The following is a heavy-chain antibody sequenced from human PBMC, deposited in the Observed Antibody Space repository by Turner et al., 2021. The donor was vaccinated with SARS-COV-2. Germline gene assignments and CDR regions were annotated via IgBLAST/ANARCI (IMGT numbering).Heavy chain of an antibody. CDR1: GGSISSYY. D-gene: IGHD2-15*01. Sequence: QVQLQESCPGLVKPSETLSLTCTVSGGSISSYYWSWIRQPPGKGLEWIGYIYYSGSTNYNPPLKSRVSITVDTSKNQFSLKLTSVTAADTAVYYCARGRGGGGSSNNWFDPWGQGTLVIVSS. V-gene: IGHV4-59*01. CDR2: IYYSGST. J-gene: IGHJ5*02. CDR3: ARGRGGGGSSNNWFDP.